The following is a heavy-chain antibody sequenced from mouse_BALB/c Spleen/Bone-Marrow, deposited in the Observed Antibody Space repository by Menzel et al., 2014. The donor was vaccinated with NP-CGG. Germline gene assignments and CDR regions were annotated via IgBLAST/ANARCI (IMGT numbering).Heavy chain of an antibody. CDR2: IYPGNGDT. CDR1: GYTFTSYH. J-gene: IGHJ4*01. V-gene: IGHV1-12*01. Sequence: QVQLQQSGAELVKPGASVKMSCKASGYTFTSYHMHWVKQTPGQGLEWIGAIYPGNGDTSYNQKFKGKATLTADKSSSTAYMLLSSLTSEDSAVYYCARNYYGYYYALDYWGQGTSVTVSS. D-gene: IGHD1-1*01. CDR3: ARNYYGYYYALDY.